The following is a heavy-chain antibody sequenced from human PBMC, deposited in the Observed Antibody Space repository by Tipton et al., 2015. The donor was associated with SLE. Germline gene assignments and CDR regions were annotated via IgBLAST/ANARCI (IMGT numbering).Heavy chain of an antibody. Sequence: TLSPTCTVSGGSISSHYWSWIRQTPGKGLAWIGYIYYSGSTNYNPSLKSRVTISVDTSKNQFSLKLSSVTAADTAVYYCARGLRSGGSSSWFDPWGQGTLVTVSS. J-gene: IGHJ5*02. CDR3: ARGLRSGGSSSWFDP. D-gene: IGHD2-15*01. CDR1: GGSISSHY. V-gene: IGHV4-59*11. CDR2: IYYSGST.